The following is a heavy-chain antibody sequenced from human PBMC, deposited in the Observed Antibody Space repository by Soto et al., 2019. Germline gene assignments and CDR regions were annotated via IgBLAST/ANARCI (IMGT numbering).Heavy chain of an antibody. D-gene: IGHD3-3*01. CDR1: GFTFSSYS. V-gene: IGHV3-48*02. J-gene: IGHJ6*02. CDR3: ARTYYDFWSGLYYYGMDV. Sequence: GGSLRLSCAASGFTFSSYSMNWVRQAPGKGLEWVSYISSSSSTIYYADSVKGRFTISRDNAKNSLYLQMNSLRDEDTAVYYCARTYYDFWSGLYYYGMDVWGQGTTVTVSS. CDR2: ISSSSSTI.